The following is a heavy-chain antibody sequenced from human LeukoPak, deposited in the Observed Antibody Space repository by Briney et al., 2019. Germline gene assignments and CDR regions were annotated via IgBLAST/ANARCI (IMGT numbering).Heavy chain of an antibody. CDR2: INPNSGGT. D-gene: IGHD6-19*01. Sequence: ASVKVSCKASGYTFTGYCMHWVRQAPGQGLEWMGWINPNSGGTNYAQKFQGRVTMTRDTSISTAYMELSRLRTDDTAVYYCARETRNRKWLVLYYYYYMDVWGKGTTVTVSS. CDR3: ARETRNRKWLVLYYYYYMDV. J-gene: IGHJ6*03. CDR1: GYTFTGYC. V-gene: IGHV1-2*02.